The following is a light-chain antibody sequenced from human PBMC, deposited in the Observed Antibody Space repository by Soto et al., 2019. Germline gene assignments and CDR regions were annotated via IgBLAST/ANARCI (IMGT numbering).Light chain of an antibody. CDR1: QTISSW. CDR3: QHYNSYSEA. CDR2: KAS. J-gene: IGKJ1*01. Sequence: DIQMTQSPSTLSGSVGDRVTITCRASQTISSWLAWYQQKPGKAPKLLIYKASTLKSGVPSRFSGSGSGTEFTLTISSLQPDDFATYYCQHYNSYSEAFGQGTKVDI. V-gene: IGKV1-5*03.